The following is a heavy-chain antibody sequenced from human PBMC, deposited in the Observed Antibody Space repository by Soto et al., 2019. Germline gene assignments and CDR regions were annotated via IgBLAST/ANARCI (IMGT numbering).Heavy chain of an antibody. CDR2: INGGGGST. J-gene: IGHJ4*02. V-gene: IGHV3-23*01. D-gene: IGHD2-15*01. CDR3: AKDKVCSGGSCYYDY. CDR1: GFTFSSYT. Sequence: EVQLLEAGGDLIQPGGSLRLSCAASGFTFSSYTMTWVRQAPGKGLEWVSAINGGGGSTYYADSVKGRFTISRDNSKDTLYLQMNSLRAKDTAVYYCAKDKVCSGGSCYYDYWGQGTLVTVSS.